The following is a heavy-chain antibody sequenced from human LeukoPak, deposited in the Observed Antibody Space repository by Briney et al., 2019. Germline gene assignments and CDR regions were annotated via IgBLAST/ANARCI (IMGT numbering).Heavy chain of an antibody. CDR2: ISSGSRYI. V-gene: IGHV3-21*01. D-gene: IGHD3-10*01. CDR3: ARAKPKNMVRGLIMRRESRYYFDY. J-gene: IGHJ4*02. CDR1: GFTFSTFS. Sequence: GGSLRLSCTASGFTFSTFSMNWVRQAPGKGLEWVSSISSGSRYIYYADSVKGRFTISRDNAKNSLYLQMNSLRAEDTAVYYCARAKPKNMVRGLIMRRESRYYFDYWGQGTLVTVSS.